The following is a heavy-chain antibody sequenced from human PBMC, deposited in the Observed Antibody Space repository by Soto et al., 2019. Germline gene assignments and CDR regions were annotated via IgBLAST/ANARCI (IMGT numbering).Heavy chain of an antibody. CDR2: INPNSGST. D-gene: IGHD5-18*01. CDR3: ALGSGYSYGYYAFDI. V-gene: IGHV1-8*02. CDR1: GYTFTSYG. Sequence: ASVKVSCKASGYTFTSYGSSWVRQAPGQGLEWMGWINPNSGSTSYAQKFQGRVTMTRNTSISTAYMELSSLRSEDTAVYYCALGSGYSYGYYAFDIWGQGTMVTVSS. J-gene: IGHJ3*02.